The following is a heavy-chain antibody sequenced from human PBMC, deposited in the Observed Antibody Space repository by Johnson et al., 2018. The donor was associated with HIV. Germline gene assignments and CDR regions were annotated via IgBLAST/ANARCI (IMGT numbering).Heavy chain of an antibody. Sequence: VQLVESGGGLVQHGGSLRLSCAASGFTVSSNYMSWVRQAPGKGLEWVSDIYSGGSTYYADSVKGRFTISRENSKNKLYLQMNSLRAEDTAVYYCASTRKYPTGPPCAFDFWGQGTMVTVSS. J-gene: IGHJ3*01. D-gene: IGHD2-8*02. V-gene: IGHV3-66*01. CDR1: GFTVSSNY. CDR2: IYSGGST. CDR3: ASTRKYPTGPPCAFDF.